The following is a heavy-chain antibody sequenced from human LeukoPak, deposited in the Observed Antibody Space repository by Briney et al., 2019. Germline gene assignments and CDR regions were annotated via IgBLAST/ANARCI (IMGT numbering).Heavy chain of an antibody. CDR1: GGSISSGSSY. Sequence: SQTLSLTCTVSGGSISSGSSYWSWIRQPAGKRLEWIGRIYSSGSTNYNPSLKSRVTISVDTSKNQFSLKLSSVTAADTAVYYCARGVAAAANWFDPWGQGTLVTVSS. J-gene: IGHJ5*02. CDR3: ARGVAAAANWFDP. CDR2: IYSSGST. V-gene: IGHV4-61*02. D-gene: IGHD6-13*01.